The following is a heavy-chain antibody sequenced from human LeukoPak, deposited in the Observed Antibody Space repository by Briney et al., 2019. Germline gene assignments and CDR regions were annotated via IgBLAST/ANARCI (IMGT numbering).Heavy chain of an antibody. CDR3: AKPVGATSAWAFDI. CDR2: ISYDGSNK. CDR1: GFTFSSYA. Sequence: GGSLRLSCAASGFTFSSYAMHWVRQAPGKGLEWVAVISYDGSNKYYADSVKGRFTISRDNSKNTLYLQMNSLRAEDTAVYYCAKPVGATSAWAFDIWGQGTMVTVSS. J-gene: IGHJ3*02. D-gene: IGHD1-26*01. V-gene: IGHV3-30*04.